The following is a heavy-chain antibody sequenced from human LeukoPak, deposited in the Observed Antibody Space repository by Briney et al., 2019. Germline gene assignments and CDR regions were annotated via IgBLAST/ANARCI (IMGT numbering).Heavy chain of an antibody. J-gene: IGHJ4*02. Sequence: GRSLRLSCAASGFTFSSYAMHWVRQAPGKGLEWVAVISYDGSNRYYADSVKGRFTISRDNSKNTLYLQMNSLRAEDTAVYYCARRGNKDYWGQGTLVTVSS. V-gene: IGHV3-30*14. D-gene: IGHD1/OR15-1a*01. CDR3: ARRGNKDY. CDR2: ISYDGSNR. CDR1: GFTFSSYA.